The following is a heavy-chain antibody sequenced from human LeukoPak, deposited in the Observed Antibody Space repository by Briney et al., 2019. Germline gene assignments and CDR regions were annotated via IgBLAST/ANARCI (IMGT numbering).Heavy chain of an antibody. V-gene: IGHV3-7*01. Sequence: GGSLRLSCVASGFTFSNFWMTWVRQAPGKGLEWVANIKLDGGEKYYVDSVKGRFTISRDNAKNSLYLQMNSLRAEDTAVYYCARDRSGLGRDYFDYWGQGTLVTVSS. D-gene: IGHD2-15*01. CDR1: GFTFSNFW. J-gene: IGHJ4*02. CDR2: IKLDGGEK. CDR3: ARDRSGLGRDYFDY.